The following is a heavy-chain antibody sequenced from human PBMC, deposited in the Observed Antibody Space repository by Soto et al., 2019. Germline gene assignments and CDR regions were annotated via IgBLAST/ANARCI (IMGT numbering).Heavy chain of an antibody. V-gene: IGHV1-69*13. D-gene: IGHD3-22*01. CDR2: IIPIFGTA. CDR1: GGTFSTYP. J-gene: IGHJ4*02. Sequence: ASVKVSCKASGGTFSTYPISWVRQAPGQGLEWMGGIIPIFGTANYAQKFQGRVTITADESTSTAYMELRSLRSEDTAVYYCARGVHYDRSGYYYFYWGQGTLVTVSS. CDR3: ARGVHYDRSGYYYFY.